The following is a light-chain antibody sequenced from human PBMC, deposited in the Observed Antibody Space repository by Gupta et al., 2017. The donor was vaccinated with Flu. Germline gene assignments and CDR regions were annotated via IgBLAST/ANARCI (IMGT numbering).Light chain of an antibody. CDR2: KVS. V-gene: IGKV2-30*01. CDR1: QSLVYIDGNTY. J-gene: IGKJ1*01. CDR3: KQGKHCPTT. Sequence: DVVMTQSPLSLPVTLGQPASISCRSSQSLVYIDGNTYLSWFQQRPGQSPRRLIYKVSNRDSGVPDRFSGSASGTDFTLKISRVEAEDVGVYYCKQGKHCPTTFGQGTKVEIK.